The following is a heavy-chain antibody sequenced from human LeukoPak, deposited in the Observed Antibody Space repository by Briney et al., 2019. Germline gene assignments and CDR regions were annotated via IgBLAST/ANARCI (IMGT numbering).Heavy chain of an antibody. CDR1: GGSISSYY. D-gene: IGHD4-11*01. Sequence: SETLSLTCTVSGGSISSYYWSWIRQPPGKGLEWIGYIYYSGSTNYNPSLKSRVTISVDTSKNQFSLKLSSVTAADTAVYYCAREAIRYSNRITNPNDAFDIWGQGTMVTVSS. CDR3: AREAIRYSNRITNPNDAFDI. J-gene: IGHJ3*02. CDR2: IYYSGST. V-gene: IGHV4-59*01.